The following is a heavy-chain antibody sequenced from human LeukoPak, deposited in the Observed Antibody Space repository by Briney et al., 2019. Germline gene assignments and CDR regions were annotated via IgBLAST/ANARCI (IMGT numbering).Heavy chain of an antibody. CDR2: IYYSGST. CDR1: GGSISSHY. CDR3: ASRTVVPAAIGYSSSWGRFWFDP. J-gene: IGHJ5*02. Sequence: PSETLSLTCTVSGGSISSHYWSWIRQPPGKGLEWIGYIYYSGSTNYNPSLKSRVTISVDTSKNQFSLKLSSVTAVDTAVYYCASRTVVPAAIGYSSSWGRFWFDPWGQGTLVTVSS. V-gene: IGHV4-59*11. D-gene: IGHD6-13*01.